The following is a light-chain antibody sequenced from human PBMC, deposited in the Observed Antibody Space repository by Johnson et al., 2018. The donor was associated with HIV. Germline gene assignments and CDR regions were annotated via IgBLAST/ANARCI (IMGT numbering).Light chain of an antibody. CDR3: GTWDSSLSVYV. V-gene: IGLV1-51*02. CDR2: ENN. Sequence: QSVLTQPPSVSAAPGQKVTISCSGSSSNIGNNYVSWYQQLPGRAPKLLIYENNKRPSGIPDRFSGSKSGTSATLGITGLQTGDEADYYCGTWDSSLSVYVFGTWTKVTVL. CDR1: SSNIGNNY. J-gene: IGLJ1*01.